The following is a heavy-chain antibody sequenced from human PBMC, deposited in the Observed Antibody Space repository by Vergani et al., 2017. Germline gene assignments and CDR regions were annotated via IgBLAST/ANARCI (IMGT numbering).Heavy chain of an antibody. D-gene: IGHD2-15*01. Sequence: QVQLVQSGSEVKKPGASVKVSCRASGYTFTNYALNWVRQAPGQGLEWMGWINSNSGNRTYAQGFKGRFVFSLDSSVSTSYLQINSLQPEDTAVYYCVRTRAVSCTGGSCYSGWFDPWGQGTLVTVSS. CDR2: INSNSGNR. J-gene: IGHJ5*02. CDR1: GYTFTNYA. V-gene: IGHV7-4-1*02. CDR3: VRTRAVSCTGGSCYSGWFDP.